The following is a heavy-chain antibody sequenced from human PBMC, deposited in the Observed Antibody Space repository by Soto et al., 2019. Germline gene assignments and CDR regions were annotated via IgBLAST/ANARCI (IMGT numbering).Heavy chain of an antibody. V-gene: IGHV4-59*12. D-gene: IGHD4-17*01. CDR3: ARAMTTVPSIEH. J-gene: IGHJ4*02. CDR1: GGCISSYY. Sequence: SETLSLTCTVSGGCISSYYWSWIRQPPGKGLEWIGYIYYSGSTNYNPSLKSRVTISVDTSKNQFSLKLSSVTAADTAVYYCARAMTTVPSIEHWGQGTLVTVSS. CDR2: IYYSGST.